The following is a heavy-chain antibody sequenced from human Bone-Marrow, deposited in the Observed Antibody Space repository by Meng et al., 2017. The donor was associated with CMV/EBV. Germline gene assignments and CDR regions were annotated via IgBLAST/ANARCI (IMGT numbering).Heavy chain of an antibody. V-gene: IGHV3-11*01. J-gene: IGHJ4*02. D-gene: IGHD2-2*01. CDR2: ISSSGSTI. Sequence: GGSLRLSCTAAGFTFSDYYLSWFRQAPGKGLEWVSYISSSGSTIYYADSVKGRFTISRDNAKNSLYLQMNSLRAEDTALYYCARWRCSSNSSNLSSNDWRFDYWGQGTLVTVSS. CDR3: ARWRCSSNSSNLSSNDWRFDY. CDR1: GFTFSDYY.